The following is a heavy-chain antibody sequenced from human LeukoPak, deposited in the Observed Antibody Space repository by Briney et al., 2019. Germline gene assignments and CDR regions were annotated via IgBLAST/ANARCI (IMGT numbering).Heavy chain of an antibody. CDR3: AKGLGYCSSTSCYKPFDY. Sequence: PGGSLRLSCAASGFTFSSYAMSWVRQAPGKGLEWVSAISGSGGSTYYADSVRGRFIISRDNSKNTVYLQMNSLRAEDTAVYYCAKGLGYCSSTSCYKPFDYWGQGTLVTVSS. D-gene: IGHD2-2*02. CDR2: ISGSGGST. CDR1: GFTFSSYA. V-gene: IGHV3-23*01. J-gene: IGHJ4*02.